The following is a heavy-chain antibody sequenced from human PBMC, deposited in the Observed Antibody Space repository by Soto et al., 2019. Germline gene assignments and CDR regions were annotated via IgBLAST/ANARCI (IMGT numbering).Heavy chain of an antibody. D-gene: IGHD6-19*01. CDR1: GDSISGSY. Sequence: SETLSLTCSVSGDSISGSYWSWIRQSPGKGLEWLGYVYYTGSTNYSPSLRSRVSISVDTSKNEFPLRLSSVTAADTAVYFCARSVAVPGAHIDYWGQGTQVTVSS. CDR3: ARSVAVPGAHIDY. V-gene: IGHV4-59*01. J-gene: IGHJ4*02. CDR2: VYYTGST.